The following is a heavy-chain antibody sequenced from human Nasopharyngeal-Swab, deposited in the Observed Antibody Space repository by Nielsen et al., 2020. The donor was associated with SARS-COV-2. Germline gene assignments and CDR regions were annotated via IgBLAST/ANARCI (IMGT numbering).Heavy chain of an antibody. D-gene: IGHD2-21*01. CDR3: ASGGGEGPYYYYYGMDV. CDR2: IYYSGST. CDR1: GGSISSYY. J-gene: IGHJ6*02. V-gene: IGHV4-59*08. Sequence: SETLSLTCTVSGGSISSYYWSWIRQPPGKGLEWIGYIYYSGSTNYNPSLKSRVTISVDTSKNQFSLKLSSVTAADTAVYYCASGGGEGPYYYYYGMDVWGQGNTVRLL.